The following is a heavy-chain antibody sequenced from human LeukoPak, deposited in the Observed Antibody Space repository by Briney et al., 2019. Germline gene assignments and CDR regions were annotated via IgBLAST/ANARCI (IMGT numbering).Heavy chain of an antibody. Sequence: GGSLRLSCAASGFTFSSYAMSWVRQAPGKGLEWVSAISGSGGSIYYADSVKGRFTISRDNSKNTLYLQMSSLRAEDTAVYYCVKGRCSGSSCYGGDYWGQGTLVTVSS. CDR1: GFTFSSYA. V-gene: IGHV3-23*01. CDR2: ISGSGGSI. J-gene: IGHJ4*02. D-gene: IGHD2-2*01. CDR3: VKGRCSGSSCYGGDY.